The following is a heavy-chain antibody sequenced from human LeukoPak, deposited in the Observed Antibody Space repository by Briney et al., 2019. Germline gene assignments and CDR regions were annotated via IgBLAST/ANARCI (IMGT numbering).Heavy chain of an antibody. V-gene: IGHV4-59*01. CDR2: NSYSGST. CDR3: ARVKGGLRYYYYYMDV. Sequence: SETLSLTRTVSGGSISTYYWSWIRQPPGKELEWIGYNSYSGSTNYNPSLKSRVTISVDTSKNQFSLKLSSVTAADTAVYYCARVKGGLRYYYYYMDVWGKGTTVTVSS. J-gene: IGHJ6*03. D-gene: IGHD5-12*01. CDR1: GGSISTYY.